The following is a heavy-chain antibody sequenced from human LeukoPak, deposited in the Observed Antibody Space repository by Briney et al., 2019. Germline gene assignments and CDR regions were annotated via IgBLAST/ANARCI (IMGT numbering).Heavy chain of an antibody. Sequence: SVKVSCKASGVTFSRLVVSWVRQAPGQGLEWMGQIIPYFGTLNYAQNFQGRVTLTADEATNTAYMELNRLRSDDTAVYYCTRDAGDYGGSGSYPDYWGQGTLVTVSS. CDR1: GVTFSRLV. V-gene: IGHV1-69*13. CDR3: TRDAGDYGGSGSYPDY. CDR2: IIPYFGTL. J-gene: IGHJ4*02. D-gene: IGHD3-10*01.